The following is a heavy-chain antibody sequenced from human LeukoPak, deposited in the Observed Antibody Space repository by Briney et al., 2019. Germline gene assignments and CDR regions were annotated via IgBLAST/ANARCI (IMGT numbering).Heavy chain of an antibody. CDR2: ISSRGDTI. D-gene: IGHD3-3*01. CDR1: GFTVSRYN. V-gene: IGHV3-48*03. Sequence: PGGSLRLSCAASGFTVSRYNMNWVRLAPGKGLEWVSYISSRGDTIKYADSVKGRFTISRDNAKNSVDLQMDSLRAEDTAVYYCAREQTIFGVLLTARWFDPWGQGTLVTVSS. CDR3: AREQTIFGVLLTARWFDP. J-gene: IGHJ5*02.